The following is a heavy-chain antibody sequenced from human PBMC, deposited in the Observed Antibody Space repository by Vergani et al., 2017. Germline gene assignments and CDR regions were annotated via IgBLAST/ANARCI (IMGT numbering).Heavy chain of an antibody. J-gene: IGHJ6*03. CDR3: ARGLRNYSYYMDV. CDR2: IYYSGST. D-gene: IGHD2-21*02. V-gene: IGHV4-39*01. CDR1: GGSISSSSYY. Sequence: QLQLQESGPGLVKPSETLSLTCTVSGGSISSSSYYWGWIRQPPGKGLEWIGSIYYSGSTYYNPSLKSRVTISVDTSKNQFSLKLSSVTAADTAVYYCARGLRNYSYYMDVWGKGTMVTVSS.